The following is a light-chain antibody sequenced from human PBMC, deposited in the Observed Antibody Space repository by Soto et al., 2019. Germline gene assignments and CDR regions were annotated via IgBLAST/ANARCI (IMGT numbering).Light chain of an antibody. CDR3: TSYTSYSTLDV. CDR2: EVS. Sequence: QSALTQPASVSGSPGQSITISCTGTSSDVGGYNYVSWYQQHPDKAPKLMIYEVSNRPSGVSNRFSGSKSGHTASLTISGLQSEDEADCFCTSYTSYSTLDVFGTGTKVTVL. J-gene: IGLJ1*01. V-gene: IGLV2-14*01. CDR1: SSDVGGYNY.